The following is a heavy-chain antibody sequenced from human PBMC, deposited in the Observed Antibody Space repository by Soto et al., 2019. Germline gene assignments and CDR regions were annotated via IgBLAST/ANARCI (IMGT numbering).Heavy chain of an antibody. CDR1: GGSISSGGYY. CDR3: ARVATVTTSWFDP. V-gene: IGHV4-31*03. D-gene: IGHD4-17*01. J-gene: IGHJ5*02. CDR2: IYYSGNT. Sequence: SETLSLTCTVSGGSISSGGYYWSWIRQHPGKGLEWIGYIYYSGNTYYNPSLKSRVTISVDTSKNQFSLKLSSVTAADTAVYYCARVATVTTSWFDPWGQGTLVTVSS.